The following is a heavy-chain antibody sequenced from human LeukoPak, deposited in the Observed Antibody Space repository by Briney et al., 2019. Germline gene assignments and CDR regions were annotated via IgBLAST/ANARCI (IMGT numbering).Heavy chain of an antibody. D-gene: IGHD4-23*01. J-gene: IGHJ4*02. V-gene: IGHV4-31*03. CDR3: ARVATTVVTFDY. CDR1: GGSISSGGYY. Sequence: SETLSLTCTVSGGSISSGGYYWSWIRQHPGKGLEWIGYIYYSGSTYYNPSLKSRVTISVDTSKNQFSLKLSSVTAADTAVYYCARVATTVVTFDYWGQGTLVTVSS. CDR2: IYYSGST.